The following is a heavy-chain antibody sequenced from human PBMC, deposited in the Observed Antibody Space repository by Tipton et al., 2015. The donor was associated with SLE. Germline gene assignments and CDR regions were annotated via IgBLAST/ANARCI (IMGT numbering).Heavy chain of an antibody. D-gene: IGHD6-19*01. CDR1: GGSFSTHY. CDR3: ARSSGWSYWYFDL. CDR2: IYYSGST. J-gene: IGHJ2*01. V-gene: IGHV4-59*08. Sequence: LRLSCAVYGGSFSTHYWSWIRQPPGKGLEWIGYIYYSGSTYYNPSLKSRVTISVDTSKNQFSLKLSSVTAADTAVYYCARSSGWSYWYFDLWGRGTLVTVSS.